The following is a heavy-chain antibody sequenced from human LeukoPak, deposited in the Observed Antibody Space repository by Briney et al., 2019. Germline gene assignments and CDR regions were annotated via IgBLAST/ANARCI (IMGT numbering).Heavy chain of an antibody. CDR1: GFTFSSYA. Sequence: PGGSLRLSCGASGFTFSSYAMHWVRQAPGKGLEYVSAISSNGGSTYYANSVKGRFTISRDNSKNTLYLQMGSLRAEDMAVYYCAKGPIWWNYFDYWGQGTLVTVSS. CDR3: AKGPIWWNYFDY. V-gene: IGHV3-64*01. D-gene: IGHD2-8*02. CDR2: ISSNGGST. J-gene: IGHJ4*02.